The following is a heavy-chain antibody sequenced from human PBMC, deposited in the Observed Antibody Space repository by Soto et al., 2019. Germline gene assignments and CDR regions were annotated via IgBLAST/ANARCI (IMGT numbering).Heavy chain of an antibody. Sequence: GASVKVSWNASGYTFTSYYMHWVRQAPGQGLEWMGIINPSGGSTSYAQKFQGRVTMTRDTSTSTVYMELSSLRSEDTAVYYCASGGDIVVVLPEDPYFDYWGQGTLVTVSS. CDR2: INPSGGST. CDR3: ASGGDIVVVLPEDPYFDY. V-gene: IGHV1-46*01. D-gene: IGHD2-15*01. CDR1: GYTFTSYY. J-gene: IGHJ4*02.